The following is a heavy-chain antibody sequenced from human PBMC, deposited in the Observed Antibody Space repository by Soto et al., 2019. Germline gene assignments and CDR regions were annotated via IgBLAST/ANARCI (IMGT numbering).Heavy chain of an antibody. CDR1: GGTLSSYA. CDR2: IIPIFGTA. Sequence: ASVKVSCKASGGTLSSYAISWVRQAPGQGLEWMGGIIPIFGTANYAQKFQGRVTITADESTSTAYMELSSLRSEDTAVYYCARVMVPHYYDSSGYYYWGQGTLVTVSS. J-gene: IGHJ4*02. CDR3: ARVMVPHYYDSSGYYY. V-gene: IGHV1-69*13. D-gene: IGHD3-22*01.